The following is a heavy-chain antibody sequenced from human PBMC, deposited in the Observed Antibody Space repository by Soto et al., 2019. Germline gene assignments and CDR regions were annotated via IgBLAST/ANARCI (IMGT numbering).Heavy chain of an antibody. CDR3: ARGISLIVEVHRDAPDKYYFDS. V-gene: IGHV4-34*01. J-gene: IGHJ4*02. Sequence: SETLSLTCAVYGGSFSGYYWSWIRQSPGKGLEWIGEINHSGSSISNPSLKSRVTISVDTSKNQFSLKLRSVTAADTAAYYCARGISLIVEVHRDAPDKYYFDSWSQGTLVTGSS. D-gene: IGHD2-15*01. CDR2: INHSGSS. CDR1: GGSFSGYY.